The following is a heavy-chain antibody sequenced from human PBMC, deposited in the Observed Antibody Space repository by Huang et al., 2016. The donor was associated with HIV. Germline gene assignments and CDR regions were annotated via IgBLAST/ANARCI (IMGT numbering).Heavy chain of an antibody. V-gene: IGHV4-34*01. CDR1: GDSFSDFF. CDR3: VRGRGTSWSFFDT. Sequence: QVRLDQWGAGLLKPSETLSLTCAVYGDSFSDFFWSWIRQSPGKGLEWIGEINHVGKTNYNPSLKSRVTIAVDTSKNQFSLKLKSVTVDDTSMYYCVRGRGTSWSFFDTWGQGSLVTVFS. D-gene: IGHD2-2*01. CDR2: INHVGKT. J-gene: IGHJ4*02.